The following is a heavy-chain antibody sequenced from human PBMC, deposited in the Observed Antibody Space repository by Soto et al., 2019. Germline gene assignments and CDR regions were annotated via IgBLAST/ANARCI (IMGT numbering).Heavy chain of an antibody. Sequence: ASVKVSCKASGGTFSSYAISWVRQAPGQGLEWMGGIIPIFGTANYAQKFQGRVTITADESTSTAYMELSSLRSEDTAVYYCARGVRGGQYYRMDVWGQGNTVTVSS. CDR2: IIPIFGTA. V-gene: IGHV1-69*13. CDR3: ARGVRGGQYYRMDV. CDR1: GGTFSSYA. J-gene: IGHJ6*02. D-gene: IGHD3-10*01.